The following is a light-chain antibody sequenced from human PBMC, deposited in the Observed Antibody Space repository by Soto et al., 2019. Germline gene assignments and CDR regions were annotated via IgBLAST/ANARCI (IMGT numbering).Light chain of an antibody. J-gene: IGKJ1*01. CDR2: DAY. V-gene: IGKV1-5*01. CDR1: ESITNR. Sequence: DIQMTQSPSTLSASVGDRVTITCRASESITNRLAWYQQKPGKAPKVLIYDAYNLQSGVPSRFSGSGFGTEFILTISSLQPDDFATYSCQHYGGLWTFGQGTKVDIK. CDR3: QHYGGLWT.